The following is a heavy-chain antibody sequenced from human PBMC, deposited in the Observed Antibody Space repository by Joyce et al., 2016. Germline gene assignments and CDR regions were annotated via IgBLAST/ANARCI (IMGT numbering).Heavy chain of an antibody. D-gene: IGHD4-23*01. V-gene: IGHV3-21*01. CDR3: ARDDGGKGYYFYGLDV. CDR2: MSSSSSST. CDR1: GFTFSRYT. J-gene: IGHJ6*02. Sequence: EVQLVESGGGLVTPGGSLRLSCVGSGFTFSRYTMNWVRQVPGKGLEWVSSMSSSSSSTYYADSVSGRFTIFRDNAENSLSLDMSSLRVEDTAVYYCARDDGGKGYYFYGLDVWGRGTTVIVSS.